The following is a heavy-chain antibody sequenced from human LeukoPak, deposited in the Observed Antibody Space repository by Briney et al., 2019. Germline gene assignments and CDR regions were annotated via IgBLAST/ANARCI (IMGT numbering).Heavy chain of an antibody. CDR3: ARDKGWNVCEY. CDR1: GFTFSTNW. D-gene: IGHD1-1*01. CDR2: VNQDGSQK. V-gene: IGHV3-7*01. J-gene: IGHJ4*02. Sequence: GGSLRLSCEASGFTFSTNWMIWFRQAPGKGLEWVANVNQDGSQKDYVDSVKDRFTISRDNAKSSVYLQINNVGVEDTAVYYCARDKGWNVCEYWGQGTLVTVSS.